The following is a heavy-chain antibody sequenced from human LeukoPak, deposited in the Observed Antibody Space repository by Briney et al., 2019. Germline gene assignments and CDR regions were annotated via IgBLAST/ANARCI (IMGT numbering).Heavy chain of an antibody. Sequence: PSETLSLTCTISGGSIARYYWSWIRQSPGKGLEWIGYISYTGSTNYNPSLRSRVTVSVDPSKNQFSLNLTSVTAADTAIYYCARYFDYIYGTDVWGQGTTATVSS. V-gene: IGHV4-59*01. J-gene: IGHJ6*02. D-gene: IGHD3-9*01. CDR1: GGSIARYY. CDR2: ISYTGST. CDR3: ARYFDYIYGTDV.